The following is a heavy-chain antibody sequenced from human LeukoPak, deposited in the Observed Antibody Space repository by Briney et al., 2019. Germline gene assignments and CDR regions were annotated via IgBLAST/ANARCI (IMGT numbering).Heavy chain of an antibody. Sequence: PGGSLRLSCVASGFTFSDYWIHWVRQAPGKGLLWVSGINADGSHINYADSVKGRFTVSRDNAKNTVHLQVNSLRAEDTAVYYCARDLRPSDHWGQGTLVTVSS. CDR3: ARDLRPSDH. V-gene: IGHV3-74*01. J-gene: IGHJ4*02. CDR2: INADGSHI. D-gene: IGHD4-17*01. CDR1: GFTFSDYW.